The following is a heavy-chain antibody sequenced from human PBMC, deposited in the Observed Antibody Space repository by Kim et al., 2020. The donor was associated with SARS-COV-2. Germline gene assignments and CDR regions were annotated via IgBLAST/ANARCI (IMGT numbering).Heavy chain of an antibody. CDR2: IYPGDSDT. J-gene: IGHJ6*02. Sequence: GESLKISCKGSGYSFTSYWIGWVRQMPGKGLEWMGIIYPGDSDTRYSPSFQGQVTISADKSISTAYLQWSSLKASDTAMYYCARTPSTYEDYYYYGMDVWGQGTTVTVSS. CDR3: ARTPSTYEDYYYYGMDV. V-gene: IGHV5-51*01. CDR1: GYSFTSYW. D-gene: IGHD2-2*01.